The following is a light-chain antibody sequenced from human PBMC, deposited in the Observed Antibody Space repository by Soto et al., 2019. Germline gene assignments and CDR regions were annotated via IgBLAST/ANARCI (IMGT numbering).Light chain of an antibody. CDR1: EGISDY. J-gene: IGKJ4*01. CDR3: QKYYSAPMT. CDR2: AAS. Sequence: DIQMTQSPSSVSASVGDSVTINCRASEGISDYLAWYQKRPGTPPKLLIYAASVLQSGVPSRFRGSGSGTDFTLTISSLQPEDVATYFCQKYYSAPMTFGGGTKVDIK. V-gene: IGKV1-27*01.